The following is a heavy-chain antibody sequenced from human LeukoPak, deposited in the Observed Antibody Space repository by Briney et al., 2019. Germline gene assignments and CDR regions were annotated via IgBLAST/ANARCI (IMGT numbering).Heavy chain of an antibody. CDR1: EFTFSSFA. J-gene: IGHJ4*02. Sequence: PGRSLRLSCAASEFTFSSFAMLWVRQAPGKGLEWVAVISYDGSNKYYADSVKGRFTISRDNSKNTLYLQMNSLRAEDTAMYYCARDTDCGGDCYSYYFDYWGQGTLVTVSS. D-gene: IGHD2-21*02. CDR3: ARDTDCGGDCYSYYFDY. V-gene: IGHV3-30-3*01. CDR2: ISYDGSNK.